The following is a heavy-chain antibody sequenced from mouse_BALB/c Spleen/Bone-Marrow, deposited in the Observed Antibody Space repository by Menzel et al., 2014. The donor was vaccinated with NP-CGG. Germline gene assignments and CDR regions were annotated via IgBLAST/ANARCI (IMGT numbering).Heavy chain of an antibody. CDR3: ARGYGNYGFAY. Sequence: EVQLVESGGGLVKPGGSLKLSCAASGFTFSSYAMSWVRQTPEKGLEWVATISSGGSYTYYPDSVKGRFTISRDNAKNTLYLQMSSLRSEDTAMYYCARGYGNYGFAYWGQGTLVTVSA. D-gene: IGHD2-1*01. J-gene: IGHJ3*01. CDR1: GFTFSSYA. CDR2: ISSGGSYT. V-gene: IGHV5-9-3*01.